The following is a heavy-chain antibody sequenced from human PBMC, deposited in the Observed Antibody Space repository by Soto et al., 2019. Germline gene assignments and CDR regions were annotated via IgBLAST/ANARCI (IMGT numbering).Heavy chain of an antibody. CDR2: IHPDGGHT. V-gene: IGHV1-46*01. Sequence: ASVKVSCKASGYTFTDYYVQGVRQAPGQGLEWMGVIHPDGGHTTYSQTFQDRVTMTRDTFTSTIYMELSSLRSEDTAVYYCARGDNDYWGQGTLVTVSS. J-gene: IGHJ4*02. CDR3: ARGDNDY. CDR1: GYTFTDYY.